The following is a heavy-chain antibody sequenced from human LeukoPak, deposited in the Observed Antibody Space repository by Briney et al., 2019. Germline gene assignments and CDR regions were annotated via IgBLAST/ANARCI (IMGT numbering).Heavy chain of an antibody. J-gene: IGHJ3*02. CDR3: ARGELGIGDFDI. V-gene: IGHV3-33*01. CDR2: IWGDGSNK. D-gene: IGHD7-27*01. Sequence: GGLLRFSCAASGFTFSIYGMHWVRQAPGNGLERAAVIWGDGSNKYYADSVKGRFTISRDNSKNTLYVQMNSLRAEDTAVYYWARGELGIGDFDIWGQGTMVTVSS. CDR1: GFTFSIYG.